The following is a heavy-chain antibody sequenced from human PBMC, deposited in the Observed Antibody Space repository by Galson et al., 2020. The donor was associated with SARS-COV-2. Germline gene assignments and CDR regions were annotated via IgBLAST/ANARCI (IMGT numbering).Heavy chain of an antibody. CDR3: AKLAEGRMSSEDY. Sequence: ETSETLSLTCTITRGSISTYSWSWIRQPPGKGLEWIGSIYYSGSTNYNPSLKSRVTISLDTPNNQFSLKLNSVTAADTAVYYCAKLAEGRMSSEDYWGHGTLVTVSS. CDR1: RGSISTYS. D-gene: IGHD1-26*01. CDR2: IYYSGST. J-gene: IGHJ4*01. V-gene: IGHV4-59*08.